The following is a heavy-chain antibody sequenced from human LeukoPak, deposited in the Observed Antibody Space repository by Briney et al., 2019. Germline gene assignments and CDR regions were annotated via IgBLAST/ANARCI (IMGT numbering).Heavy chain of an antibody. CDR2: ISSSSSYI. D-gene: IGHD6-13*01. CDR3: GGVWRPPYSSRWPYYFDY. J-gene: IGHJ4*02. V-gene: IGHV3-21*01. Sequence: GGSLRLSCAASGFTFSSYSMNWVRQAPGKGLAWVSSISSSSSYIYYVDSVKGRFTISRDNAKNSLYLQMNSLRVEDTAVYYCGGVWRPPYSSRWPYYFDYWGQGTLVTVSS. CDR1: GFTFSSYS.